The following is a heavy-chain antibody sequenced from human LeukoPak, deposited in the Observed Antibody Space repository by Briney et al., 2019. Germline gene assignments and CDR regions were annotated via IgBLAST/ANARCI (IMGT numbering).Heavy chain of an antibody. CDR2: IYHSGST. Sequence: PSETLSLTCAVSGGSISSGGYSWSWIRQPPGKGLEWIGYIYHSGSTYYNPSLKSRVTISVDRSKNQFSLKLSSVTAADTAVYYCARAIPPTITMGAEEYYFDYWGQGTLVTVSS. CDR3: ARAIPPTITMGAEEYYFDY. V-gene: IGHV4-30-2*01. CDR1: GGSISSGGYS. D-gene: IGHD3-10*01. J-gene: IGHJ4*02.